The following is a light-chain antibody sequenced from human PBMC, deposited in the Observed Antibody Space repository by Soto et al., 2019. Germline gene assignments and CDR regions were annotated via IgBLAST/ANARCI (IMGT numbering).Light chain of an antibody. Sequence: EIVLTQSPGTLSLSPGERATLSCRARQSVSGSYLAWYQQKPGQSPRVLIYDASSRATGIPDRFSGSGSGIDFTLTISRLEPEDFAVYYCQQYATRPWTFGQGTKVESK. CDR2: DAS. CDR1: QSVSGSY. CDR3: QQYATRPWT. J-gene: IGKJ1*01. V-gene: IGKV3-20*01.